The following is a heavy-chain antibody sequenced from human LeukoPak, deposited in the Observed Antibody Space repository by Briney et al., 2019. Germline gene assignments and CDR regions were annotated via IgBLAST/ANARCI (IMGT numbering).Heavy chain of an antibody. J-gene: IGHJ3*02. D-gene: IGHD5-18*01. V-gene: IGHV3-21*01. CDR2: ISSSTSYI. CDR1: GFTFSSYS. CDR3: ARNRSPGGGYSYGYDAFDI. Sequence: PGGSLRLSCAASGFTFSSYSMNWVRQAPGKGLEWVSSISSSTSYIYYADSVKGRFTISKDNAKNSLYLQMNSLRAEDTAVYYCARNRSPGGGYSYGYDAFDIWGQGTMVTVPS.